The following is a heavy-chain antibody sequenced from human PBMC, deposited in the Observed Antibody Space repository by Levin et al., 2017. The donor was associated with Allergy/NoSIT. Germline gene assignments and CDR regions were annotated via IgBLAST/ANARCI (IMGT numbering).Heavy chain of an antibody. CDR3: ARDNDPYYDVLTGSCPFDH. D-gene: IGHD3-9*01. CDR2: ISTYNINT. J-gene: IGHJ4*02. Sequence: ASVKVSCKTSGYTFTNFGISWVRQAPGQGLEWVGWISTYNINTNYAQKFQGRVTMTTDTSTSTAYMEMRSLRSDDTAVYYCARDNDPYYDVLTGSCPFDHWGQGTLVTVSS. V-gene: IGHV1-18*01. CDR1: GYTFTNFG.